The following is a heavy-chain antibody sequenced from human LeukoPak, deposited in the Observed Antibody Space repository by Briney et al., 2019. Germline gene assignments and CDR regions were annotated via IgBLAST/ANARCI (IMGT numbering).Heavy chain of an antibody. CDR3: VRAYSYDSSGYYGREFYFDY. D-gene: IGHD3-22*01. Sequence: SETLSLTCTVSGGSISSGSYYWSWIRQPPGKGLEWIGYIYYSGSTNYNPSLESRVTISVDPSKNQFSLKLSSVTAADTAVYYCVRAYSYDSSGYYGREFYFDYWGQGTLVTVFS. CDR2: IYYSGST. CDR1: GGSISSGSYY. V-gene: IGHV4-61*01. J-gene: IGHJ4*02.